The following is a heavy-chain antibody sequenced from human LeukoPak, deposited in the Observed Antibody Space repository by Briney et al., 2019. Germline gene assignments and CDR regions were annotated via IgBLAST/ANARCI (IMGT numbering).Heavy chain of an antibody. CDR3: ARDPVDGYYYFDY. CDR1: GYSISDSH. CDR2: IMSNSSGT. J-gene: IGHJ4*02. Sequence: ASVKVSCKAAGYSISDSHMHWVRQAPGQGLEWMGWIMSNSSGTHYAQKFQGRVTMTRDTSISTAYFELTSLRSDDTAIYYCARDPVDGYYYFDYWGQGTLVTVSS. V-gene: IGHV1-2*02. D-gene: IGHD5-12*01.